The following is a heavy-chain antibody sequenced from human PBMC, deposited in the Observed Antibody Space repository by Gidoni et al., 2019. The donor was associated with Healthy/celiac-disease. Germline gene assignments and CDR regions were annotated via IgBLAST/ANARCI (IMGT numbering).Heavy chain of an antibody. D-gene: IGHD3-16*01. CDR1: VFTFSSYW. CDR3: ARELRAFDI. CDR2: IKRDGSEK. J-gene: IGHJ3*02. Sequence: EVQLVESGGGLVQPGGSLRLSWEASVFTFSSYWMSWVRQAPGKGLGWVADIKRDGSEKYYVDSVKGRFTIARDNAKNSLYLQMNSLRAEDTAVYYCARELRAFDIWGQGTMITVSS. V-gene: IGHV3-7*01.